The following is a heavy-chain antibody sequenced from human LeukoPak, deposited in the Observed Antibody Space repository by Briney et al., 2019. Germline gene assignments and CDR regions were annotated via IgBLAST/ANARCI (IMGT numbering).Heavy chain of an antibody. V-gene: IGHV1-69*13. Sequence: SVKVSCKASGYTFTSYDINWVRQATGQGLEWMGGIIPIFGTANYAQKFQGRVTITADESTSTAYMELSSLGSEDTAVYYCARDGKYSSGYYYYYMDVWGKGTTVTVSS. D-gene: IGHD3-22*01. CDR2: IIPIFGTA. J-gene: IGHJ6*03. CDR3: ARDGKYSSGYYYYYMDV. CDR1: GYTFTSYD.